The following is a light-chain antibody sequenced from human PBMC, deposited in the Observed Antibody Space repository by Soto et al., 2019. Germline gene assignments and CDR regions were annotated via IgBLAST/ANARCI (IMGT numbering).Light chain of an antibody. V-gene: IGLV2-14*01. CDR2: EVN. CDR1: SSDVGGYDY. CDR3: SSYTSSSTRV. Sequence: QLVLTQPASVSGSPGQSITISCTGTSSDVGGYDYVSWYQLHPGKAPKLMVFEVNNRPSGVSYRFSGSKSGNTASLTISGLQAEDEADYYCSSYTSSSTRVFGGGTQLTVL. J-gene: IGLJ7*01.